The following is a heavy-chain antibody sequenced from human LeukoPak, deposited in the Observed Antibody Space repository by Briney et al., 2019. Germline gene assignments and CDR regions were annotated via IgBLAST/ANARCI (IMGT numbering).Heavy chain of an antibody. CDR1: GGPISTYY. CDR2: IYYSGGT. V-gene: IGHV4-59*01. Sequence: PSETLSLTCTVSGGPISTYYWTWIRQPPGKGLEWIGYIYYSGGTNYNPSLKSRVTISVDTSKNQFSLKLSSVTAADTAVYHCARGYSSGRIDCWGQGTLVTVSS. J-gene: IGHJ4*02. D-gene: IGHD6-19*01. CDR3: ARGYSSGRIDC.